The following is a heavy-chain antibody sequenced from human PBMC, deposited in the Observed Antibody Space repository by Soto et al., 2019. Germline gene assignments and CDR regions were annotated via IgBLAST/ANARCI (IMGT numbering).Heavy chain of an antibody. Sequence: PGWSLRLSCAASGFTFSSYAMAWVRQAPGKGLEWVSGISGSGGRTYAVDSVKGRFTISRDNSKNTLYLQMDSLRSEDTAVYYCAKARLEARPSSFDFWGQGALVTVSS. CDR1: GFTFSSYA. CDR3: AKARLEARPSSFDF. V-gene: IGHV3-23*01. D-gene: IGHD1-1*01. J-gene: IGHJ4*02. CDR2: ISGSGGRT.